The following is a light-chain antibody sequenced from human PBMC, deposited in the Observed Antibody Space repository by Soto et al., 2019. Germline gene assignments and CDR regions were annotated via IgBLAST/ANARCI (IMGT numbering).Light chain of an antibody. CDR2: AAS. CDR1: EGISNY. CDR3: QKYNSGGPLT. Sequence: DIQMTQSPSSLSASIGDRVTITCRASEGISNYLAWFQQKPGKVPKLLIYAASTLQSGVPSRFSGSGSGTDFTLTISSLQPDDVATYYCQKYNSGGPLTFGGGTKVDIK. J-gene: IGKJ4*01. V-gene: IGKV1-27*01.